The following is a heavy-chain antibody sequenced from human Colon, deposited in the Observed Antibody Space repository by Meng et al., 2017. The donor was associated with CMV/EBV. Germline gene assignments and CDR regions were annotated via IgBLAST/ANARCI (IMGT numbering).Heavy chain of an antibody. CDR2: IGDSDNYL. V-gene: IGHV3-21*01. Sequence: GESLKISCAASGFTFISYSLNWVRQAPGKGLEWVSSIGDSDNYLYYADSVKGRFTISRDRAKNSMFLQMSSLRVEDTAVYYCASRIVGATNDAFNVWGQGIVVTVSS. CDR1: GFTFISYS. D-gene: IGHD1-26*01. CDR3: ASRIVGATNDAFNV. J-gene: IGHJ3*01.